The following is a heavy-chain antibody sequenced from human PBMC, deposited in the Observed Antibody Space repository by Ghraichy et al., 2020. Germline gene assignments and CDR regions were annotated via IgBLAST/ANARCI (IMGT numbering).Heavy chain of an antibody. CDR2: IYHGGNT. CDR3: ARRRTMSPINAKD. Sequence: SETLSLTCTVSGGSISSWTSYWGWIRQAPGKGLQWIGSIYHGGNTYYNPSLEGRVSMSIDTSKNHFSLNLSSVTAADPAVYYCARRRTMSPINAKDWGQGALVTVSS. J-gene: IGHJ4*02. D-gene: IGHD1/OR15-1a*01. CDR1: GGSISSWTSY. V-gene: IGHV4-39*02.